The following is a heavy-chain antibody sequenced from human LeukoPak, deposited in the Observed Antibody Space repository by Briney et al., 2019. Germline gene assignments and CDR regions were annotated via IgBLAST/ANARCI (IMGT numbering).Heavy chain of an antibody. CDR2: IYYSGST. Sequence: PSETLSLTCTVSGGSISSSSYYWGWIRQPPGKGLEWIGSIYYSGSTNYNPSLKSRVTISIDASKNQFSLKLSSVTAADTAVYYCARSVAGTFAPGYWGQGTLVTVSS. CDR1: GGSISSSSYY. J-gene: IGHJ4*02. CDR3: ARSVAGTFAPGY. D-gene: IGHD6-19*01. V-gene: IGHV4-39*07.